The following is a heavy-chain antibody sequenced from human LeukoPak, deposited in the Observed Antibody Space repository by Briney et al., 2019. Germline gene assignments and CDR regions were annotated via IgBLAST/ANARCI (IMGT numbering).Heavy chain of an antibody. CDR1: GGSISSRSHY. J-gene: IGHJ5*02. V-gene: IGHV4-39*02. Sequence: SETLSLTCTVSGGSISSRSHYWGWIRQPPGKGLEWIGSIYYSGGTYYNPSLQSRVTVSVDTSKNHFSLKLSSVTAADTAVYYCARGPSQASSSSWGQGTLVTVSS. CDR2: IYYSGGT. CDR3: ARGPSQASSSS. D-gene: IGHD2-2*01.